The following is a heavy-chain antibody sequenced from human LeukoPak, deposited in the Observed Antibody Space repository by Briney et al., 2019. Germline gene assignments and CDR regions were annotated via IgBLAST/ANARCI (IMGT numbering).Heavy chain of an antibody. V-gene: IGHV3-23*01. CDR2: ISGSGGST. J-gene: IGHJ4*02. D-gene: IGHD2-15*01. Sequence: GGSLRLSCAASGFTFSSYAMSWVRQAPGKGLEWVSAISGSGGSTYYADSVKGRFTISRDNSKNTLYLQMNSLRAEDTAAFYCAKLYGHCSGGTCYFDYWGQGTLVTVSS. CDR1: GFTFSSYA. CDR3: AKLYGHCSGGTCYFDY.